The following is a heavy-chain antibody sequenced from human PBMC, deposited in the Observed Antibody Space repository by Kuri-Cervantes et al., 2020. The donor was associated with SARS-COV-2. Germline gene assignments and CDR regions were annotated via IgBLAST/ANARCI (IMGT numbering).Heavy chain of an antibody. CDR2: IIPLLGTA. J-gene: IGHJ6*03. D-gene: IGHD2/OR15-2a*01. CDR3: ARDPNFENFSYYMDV. Sequence: SVKVSCKAFGNTFSSYAISWVRQAPGQGLEWMGRIIPLLGTASCAQKFQGLVTITADKSTNTAFMEVISLSSEDTAIYYCARDPNFENFSYYMDVWGKGTTVTVSS. V-gene: IGHV1-69*10. CDR1: GNTFSSYA.